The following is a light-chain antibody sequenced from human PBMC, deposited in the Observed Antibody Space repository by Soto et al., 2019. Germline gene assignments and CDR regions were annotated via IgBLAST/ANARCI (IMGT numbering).Light chain of an antibody. V-gene: IGKV3-20*01. CDR2: GAS. Sequence: EIVLTQSPGSLSLSPGERGTLSCRASQSVDSSFFAWYQQKPVQAPRLLIYGASNRATGIPDRFSGSGSGTDVTLTISRLEPEDCAVYYCQQYVSSVTFGQGTKVEIK. CDR1: QSVDSSF. CDR3: QQYVSSVT. J-gene: IGKJ1*01.